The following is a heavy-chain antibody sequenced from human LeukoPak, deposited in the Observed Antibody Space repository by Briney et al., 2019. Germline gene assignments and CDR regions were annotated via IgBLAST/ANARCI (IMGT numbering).Heavy chain of an antibody. Sequence: EGSLRLSCAASGFTFSSYWMGWVRQAPGKGLEWVANTKEDESEKYYVDSVKGRFTISRDNAKNSVSLQMNSLRAEDTAVYYCVRAPPYFDYWGQGILVTVSS. CDR2: TKEDESEK. V-gene: IGHV3-7*01. CDR1: GFTFSSYW. J-gene: IGHJ4*02. CDR3: VRAPPYFDY.